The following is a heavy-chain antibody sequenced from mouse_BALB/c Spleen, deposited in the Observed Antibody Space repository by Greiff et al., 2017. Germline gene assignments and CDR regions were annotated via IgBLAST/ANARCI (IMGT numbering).Heavy chain of an antibody. Sequence: VQLKESGPGLVKPSQSLSLTCTVTGYSITSDYAWNWIRQFPGNKLEWMGYISYSGSTSYNPSLKSRISITRDTSKNQFFLQLNSVTTEDTATYYCALYYGNPAWFAYWGQGTLVTVSA. CDR3: ALYYGNPAWFAY. D-gene: IGHD2-1*01. CDR1: GYSITSDYA. CDR2: ISYSGST. V-gene: IGHV3-2*02. J-gene: IGHJ3*01.